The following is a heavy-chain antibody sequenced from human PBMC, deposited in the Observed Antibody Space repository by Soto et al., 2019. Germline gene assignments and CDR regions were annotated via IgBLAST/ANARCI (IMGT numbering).Heavy chain of an antibody. CDR2: IYSGGAA. J-gene: IGHJ4*02. D-gene: IGHD7-27*01. CDR1: GFAISSSY. CDR3: ARPSLGPNDY. V-gene: IGHV3-53*01. Sequence: EVKLVESGGGLIQPGGSLRLSCAASGFAISSSYMSWVRQAPGKGLEWVAVIYSGGAAFYADSVRGRFTTSTDNSKNTLYLQMNRLTAEDTAVYYCARPSLGPNDYWGQGTLVTVSS.